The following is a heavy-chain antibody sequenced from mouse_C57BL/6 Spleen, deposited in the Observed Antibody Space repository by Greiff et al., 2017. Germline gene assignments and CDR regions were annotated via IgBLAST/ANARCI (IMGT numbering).Heavy chain of an antibody. CDR1: GFSLTSYG. Sequence: VKLMESGPGLVQPSQSLSITCTVSGFSLTSYGVHWVRPSPGKGLEWLGVIWSGGSTDYNAAFISRLSISKDNSKSQVFFKMNSLQADDTAIYSCARTLYGNYYCAMDYWGQGTSVTVSS. D-gene: IGHD2-1*01. J-gene: IGHJ4*01. CDR2: IWSGGST. V-gene: IGHV2-2*01. CDR3: ARTLYGNYYCAMDY.